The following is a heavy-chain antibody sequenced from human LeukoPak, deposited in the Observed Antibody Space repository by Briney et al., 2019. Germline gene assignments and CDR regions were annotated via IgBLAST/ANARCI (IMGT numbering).Heavy chain of an antibody. J-gene: IGHJ4*02. CDR1: GVSTSNHY. CDR3: AGTRSGYYSSPFDH. CDR2: LHYNGNT. D-gene: IGHD3-22*01. V-gene: IGHV4-59*08. Sequence: KTSETLSLTCTVSGVSTSNHYWSWIRQPPGKGLEWIGFLHYNGNTKYSPSLMSRVTISVDTSKNQFSLKLSSVTAADTAVYYCAGTRSGYYSSPFDHWGQGTLVTVSS.